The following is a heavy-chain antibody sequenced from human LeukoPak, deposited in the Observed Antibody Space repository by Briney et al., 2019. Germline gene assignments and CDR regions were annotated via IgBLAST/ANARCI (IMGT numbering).Heavy chain of an antibody. CDR3: ARTRLEWLSPYYYYMDV. J-gene: IGHJ6*03. CDR2: IYYSGST. D-gene: IGHD3-3*01. Sequence: SETLSLTCTVSGGSISSYYWSWIRQPPGKGLEWIGYIYYSGSTNYNPSLKSRVTISVDTSKNQFSLKLSSVTAADTAVYYCARTRLEWLSPYYYYMDVWGKGTTVTVSS. CDR1: GGSISSYY. V-gene: IGHV4-59*01.